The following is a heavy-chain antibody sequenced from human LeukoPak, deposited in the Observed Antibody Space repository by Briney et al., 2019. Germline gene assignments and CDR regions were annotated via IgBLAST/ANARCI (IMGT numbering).Heavy chain of an antibody. D-gene: IGHD6-13*01. CDR3: ARLVVSSWYHEVLRGRDY. V-gene: IGHV4-4*02. Sequence: SETLSLTCAVSGGSISSSNWWSWVRQPPGKGLEWIGEIYHSGSTNYNPSLKSRVTISVDKSKNQFSLKLRSVTAADTAVYYCARLVVSSWYHEVLRGRDYWGQGTLVTVSS. CDR2: IYHSGST. J-gene: IGHJ4*02. CDR1: GGSISSSNW.